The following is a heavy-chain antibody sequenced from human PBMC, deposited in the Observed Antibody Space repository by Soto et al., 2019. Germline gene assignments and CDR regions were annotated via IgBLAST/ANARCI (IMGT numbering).Heavy chain of an antibody. V-gene: IGHV1-18*01. Sequence: ASVKVSCKASGYTFTSYGISWVRQAPGQGLEWMGWISAYNGNTNYAQKLQGRVTMTTDTSTSTAYMELRSLRSDDTAVYYCARDAMTRGTFHYYDSSGYPYYFDYWGQGTLVTVSS. J-gene: IGHJ4*02. CDR2: ISAYNGNT. D-gene: IGHD3-22*01. CDR3: ARDAMTRGTFHYYDSSGYPYYFDY. CDR1: GYTFTSYG.